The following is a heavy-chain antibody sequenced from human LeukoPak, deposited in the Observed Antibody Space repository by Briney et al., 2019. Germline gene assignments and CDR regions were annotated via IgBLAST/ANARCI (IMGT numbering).Heavy chain of an antibody. CDR1: GGSFSGYY. V-gene: IGHV4-34*01. CDR2: VNHSGST. Sequence: PSETLSLTCAVYGGSFSGYYWSWIRQPPGKGLEWIGEVNHSGSTNYNPSLKSRVTISVDTSKNQFSLKLSSVTAADTAVYYCARAAAALPVVWGQGTLVTVSS. J-gene: IGHJ4*02. D-gene: IGHD6-13*01. CDR3: ARAAAALPVV.